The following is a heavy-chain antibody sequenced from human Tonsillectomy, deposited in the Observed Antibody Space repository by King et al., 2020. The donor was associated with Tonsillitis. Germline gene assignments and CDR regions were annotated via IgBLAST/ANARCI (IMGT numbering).Heavy chain of an antibody. J-gene: IGHJ4*02. Sequence: ITLKESGPRLVKPTQTLTLTCTFSGFSLSTIGAGVGWIRQPPGKALEWLALIHWDDDKRYSPSLKSRVSITKDSSKNQVVLTMTNMHPVDTATYYCAHSGKPRVGARYNYFDIWGQGTLVAVSS. D-gene: IGHD1-26*01. CDR2: IHWDDDK. CDR3: AHSGKPRVGARYNYFDI. CDR1: GFSLSTIGAG. V-gene: IGHV2-5*02.